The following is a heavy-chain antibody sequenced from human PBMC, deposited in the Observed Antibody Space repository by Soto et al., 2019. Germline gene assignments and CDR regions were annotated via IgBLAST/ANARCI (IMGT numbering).Heavy chain of an antibody. CDR1: GGSVSSGSYY. D-gene: IGHD3-22*01. V-gene: IGHV4-61*01. CDR3: ARELRYYDRSGYYGEGFDY. CDR2: IYYSGST. J-gene: IGHJ4*02. Sequence: WETLSLTCTVSGGSVSSGSYYWSWIRQPPGKGLEWIGYIYYSGSTNYNPSLKSRVTISVDTSKNQFSLKLSSVTAADTAVYYCARELRYYDRSGYYGEGFDYCGQGTLLTVSS.